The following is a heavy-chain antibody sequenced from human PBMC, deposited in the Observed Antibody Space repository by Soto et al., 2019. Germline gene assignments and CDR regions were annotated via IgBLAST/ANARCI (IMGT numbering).Heavy chain of an antibody. Sequence: SGPTLVNPTQTRTLTCTLSGVSLRTSGEGVGWIRQPPGKALEWLALIYWDDDKRFSPSLKSRLAITRDISKNQVVMTMTDMAPEDTAIYYCAHRQRTVVVGAPFDLWGQGSQVTVSS. CDR1: GVSLRTSGEG. V-gene: IGHV2-5*02. D-gene: IGHD2-15*01. J-gene: IGHJ4*02. CDR3: AHRQRTVVVGAPFDL. CDR2: IYWDDDK.